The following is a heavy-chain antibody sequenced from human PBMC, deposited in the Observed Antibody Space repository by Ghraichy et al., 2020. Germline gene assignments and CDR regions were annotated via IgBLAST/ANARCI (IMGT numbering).Heavy chain of an antibody. CDR2: ISSSSSTI. V-gene: IGHV3-48*02. CDR1: GFTFSSYS. D-gene: IGHD5-24*01. CDR3: ARDPPLEGRGGPYYYYGMDV. J-gene: IGHJ6*02. Sequence: GGSLRLSCAASGFTFSSYSMNWVRQAPGKGLEWVSYISSSSSTIYYADSVKGRFTISRDNAKNSLYLQMNSLRDEDTAVYYCARDPPLEGRGGPYYYYGMDVWGQGTTVTVSS.